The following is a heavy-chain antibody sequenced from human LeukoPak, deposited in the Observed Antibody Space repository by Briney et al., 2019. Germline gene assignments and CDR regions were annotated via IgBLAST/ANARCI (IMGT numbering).Heavy chain of an antibody. J-gene: IGHJ4*02. D-gene: IGHD2-8*02. V-gene: IGHV3-74*01. CDR2: INSDGSST. CDR1: GFTFSSYW. CDR3: ARDRRLGVYYFDY. Sequence: GGSLRLSCAASGFTFSSYWMHWVRQAPGKGLVWFSRINSDGSSTSYADSVKGRFTISRDNAKNTLYLQMNSLRAEDTAVYYCARDRRLGVYYFDYWGQGTLVTVSS.